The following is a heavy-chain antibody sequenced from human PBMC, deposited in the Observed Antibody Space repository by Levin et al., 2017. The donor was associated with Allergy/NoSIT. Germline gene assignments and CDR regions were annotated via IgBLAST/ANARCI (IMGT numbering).Heavy chain of an antibody. CDR1: GFNLSTCW. CDR3: AREPKLVQCSGTSCHSGMDV. Sequence: QTGGSLRLSCATSGFNLSTCWMHWVRQVPGKGLVWVSRMNPDGSRTDYADSIRGRFTISRDNARSTLYLQMNSLRAEDTALYYCAREPKLVQCSGTSCHSGMDVWGQGTTVTVSS. V-gene: IGHV3-74*01. J-gene: IGHJ6*02. CDR2: MNPDGSRT. D-gene: IGHD2-2*01.